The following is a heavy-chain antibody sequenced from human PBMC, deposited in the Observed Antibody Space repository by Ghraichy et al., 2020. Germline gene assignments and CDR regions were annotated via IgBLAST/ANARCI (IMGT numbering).Heavy chain of an antibody. CDR3: ARMDYGSGDDF. J-gene: IGHJ4*02. D-gene: IGHD3-10*01. CDR2: ISTSGTE. Sequence: GGSLRLSCAASGFTFTNYAMNWVRQAPGKGLEWVSYISTSGTEHYADSFKSRFTISRDNYLQMNSLRDEDTVMYYWARMDYGSGDDFWGQGTLVTVSS. V-gene: IGHV3-48*02. CDR1: GFTFTNYA.